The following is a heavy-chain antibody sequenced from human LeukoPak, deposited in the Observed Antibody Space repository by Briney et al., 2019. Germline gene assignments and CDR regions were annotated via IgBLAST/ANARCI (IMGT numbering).Heavy chain of an antibody. CDR1: GFTVSSNY. CDR3: ARDQGYSYGFDY. J-gene: IGHJ4*02. CDR2: IYSGGST. D-gene: IGHD5-18*01. V-gene: IGHV3-53*01. Sequence: AGGSLRLSCAASGFTVSSNYMSWVRQAPGKGLEWVSVIYSGGSTYYADSVKGRFTISRDNYKNMLYLQMNSLRAEDTAVYYCARDQGYSYGFDYWGQGTLVTVSS.